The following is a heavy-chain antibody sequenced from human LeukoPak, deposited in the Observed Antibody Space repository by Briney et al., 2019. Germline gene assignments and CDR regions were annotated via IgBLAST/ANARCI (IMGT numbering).Heavy chain of an antibody. Sequence: SETLSLTCTVSGGSVSSGSYYWSWIRQPPGKGLEWIGNIYYSGSTNYDPSLKSRVTISVDTSKNQSSLKLSSVTAADTAVYYCARVTYSSSWYPDYWGQGTLVTVSS. CDR2: IYYSGST. J-gene: IGHJ4*02. V-gene: IGHV4-61*01. CDR1: GGSVSSGSYY. CDR3: ARVTYSSSWYPDY. D-gene: IGHD6-13*01.